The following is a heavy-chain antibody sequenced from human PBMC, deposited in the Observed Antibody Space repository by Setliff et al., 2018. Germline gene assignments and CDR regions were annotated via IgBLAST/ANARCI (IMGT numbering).Heavy chain of an antibody. CDR3: AREVGTSTSSDAFDV. D-gene: IGHD1-26*01. CDR1: GDSISSGDYF. Sequence: SDTLSLTCTVSGDSISSGDYFWSWIRQPPGKGLEWIVYIYHSGSAYYNPSLKSRVTMSVDTSKNQFSLHLTSVTAADTAVYYCAREVGTSTSSDAFDVWGQGMMVTVSS. V-gene: IGHV4-30-4*02. J-gene: IGHJ3*01. CDR2: IYHSGSA.